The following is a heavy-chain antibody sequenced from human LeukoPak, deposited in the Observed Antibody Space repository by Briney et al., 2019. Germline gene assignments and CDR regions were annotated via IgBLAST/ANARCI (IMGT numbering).Heavy chain of an antibody. D-gene: IGHD2-15*01. V-gene: IGHV5-51*01. Sequence: GESLKISCQGSGYSFSSYWIGWVRQMPGKGLEWMGFIYPGDSDIRYSPSFQGQVTISADKSISTAYLQWSSLKASDTAIYYCARRPKSCGGGRCYSEASFDYWGQGTLVTVSS. CDR1: GYSFSSYW. CDR3: ARRPKSCGGGRCYSEASFDY. J-gene: IGHJ4*02. CDR2: IYPGDSDI.